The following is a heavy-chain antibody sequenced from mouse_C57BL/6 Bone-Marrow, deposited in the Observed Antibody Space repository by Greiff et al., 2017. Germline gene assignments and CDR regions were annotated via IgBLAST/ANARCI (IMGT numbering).Heavy chain of an antibody. J-gene: IGHJ2*01. CDR1: GFNFKDDY. Sequence: VQLQQPGAELVKPGASVKLSCTASGFNFKDDYMNWVKQRPEQGLEWIGWIYPGNGGTKYDSKFQGKATITVDTSSNTAYLQLSSLTSEDTAVYYCTGLPPVVTGRGYWGQGVTVTVSS. CDR2: IYPGNGGT. CDR3: TGLPPVVTGRGY. D-gene: IGHD4-1*01. V-gene: IGHV14-4*01.